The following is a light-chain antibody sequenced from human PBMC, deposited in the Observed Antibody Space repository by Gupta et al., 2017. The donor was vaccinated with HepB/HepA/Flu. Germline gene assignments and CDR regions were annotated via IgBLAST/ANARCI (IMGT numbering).Light chain of an antibody. CDR2: WAS. V-gene: IGKV4-1*01. CDR1: QSSLYSSNNKNY. J-gene: IGKJ1*01. CDR3: QQEDSTPRT. Sequence: DIVMTHSPDPLAVSLGERATINCKSSQSSLYSSNNKNYLAWYQQKPGQPPKPLIYWASSRESGVPDRFSGSGSGTDFTLTITSLQAEDVAIYYCQQEDSTPRTFGQGTKVEIK.